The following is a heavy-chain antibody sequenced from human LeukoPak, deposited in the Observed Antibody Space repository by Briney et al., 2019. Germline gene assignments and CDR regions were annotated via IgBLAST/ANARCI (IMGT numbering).Heavy chain of an antibody. CDR3: ARVRTGNYYDSSGYYFLDY. CDR2: IYYSGST. V-gene: IGHV4-31*03. J-gene: IGHJ4*01. Sequence: PSQTLSLTCTVSGGSISCGGYYWSWIRQHPGKGLEWIGYIYYSGSTYYNPSLKSRVTISVDTSKNQFSLKLSSVTAADTAVYYCARVRTGNYYDSSGYYFLDYWGQGTLVTVSS. D-gene: IGHD3-22*01. CDR1: GGSISCGGYY.